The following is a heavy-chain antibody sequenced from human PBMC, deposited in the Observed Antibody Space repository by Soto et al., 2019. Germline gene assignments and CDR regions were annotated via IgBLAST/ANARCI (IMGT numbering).Heavy chain of an antibody. V-gene: IGHV3-64D*06. CDR2: ISSNGGST. J-gene: IGHJ3*02. Sequence: PVGSLRLSCSASGFTFSSYAMHWVRQAPGKGLEYVSAISSNGGSTYYADSVKGRFTISRDNSKNTLYLQMSSLRAEDTAVYYCVKGAYSGSYDDAFDIWGQGTMVTVSS. D-gene: IGHD1-26*01. CDR3: VKGAYSGSYDDAFDI. CDR1: GFTFSSYA.